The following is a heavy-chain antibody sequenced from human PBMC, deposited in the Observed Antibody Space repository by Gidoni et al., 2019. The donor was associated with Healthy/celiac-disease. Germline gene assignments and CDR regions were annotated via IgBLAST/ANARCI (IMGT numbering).Heavy chain of an antibody. Sequence: EVQLLESGGGLVQPGGSLRLSCAASGFTFTSYPMSWVRQAPGKGLEWVSAISGSGGSTYYADSVKGRFTISRDNSKNTLYLQMNSLRAEDTAVYYCAKAASWGSYYAYPYYFDYWGQGTLVTVSS. D-gene: IGHD1-26*01. J-gene: IGHJ4*02. V-gene: IGHV3-23*01. CDR2: ISGSGGST. CDR3: AKAASWGSYYAYPYYFDY. CDR1: GFTFTSYP.